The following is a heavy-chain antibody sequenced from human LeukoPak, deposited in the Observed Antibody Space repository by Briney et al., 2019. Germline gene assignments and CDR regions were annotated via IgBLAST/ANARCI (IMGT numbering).Heavy chain of an antibody. D-gene: IGHD1-26*01. CDR2: INHGGGT. CDR3: ARRIAGAPTDY. J-gene: IGHJ4*02. V-gene: IGHV4-39*07. Sequence: SETLSLTCTVSGGSISSSSYYWGWIRQPPGKGLEWIGEINHGGGTNYNPSLKSRVTISVDTSKNQFSLRLNSVTAADTAVYYCARRIAGAPTDYWGQGTLVTVSS. CDR1: GGSISSSSYY.